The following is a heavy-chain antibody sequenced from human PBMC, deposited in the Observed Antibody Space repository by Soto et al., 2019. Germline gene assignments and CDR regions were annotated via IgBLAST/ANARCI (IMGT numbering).Heavy chain of an antibody. CDR2: INHSGST. CDR1: GGSFSGYY. J-gene: IGHJ6*02. Sequence: SETLSLTCAVYGGSFSGYYWSWIRQPPGKGLEWIGEINHSGSTNYNPSLKSRDTISVDTSKNQFSMKLSSVTAADTAVYYCARGRLFYYYGSGSYYALYYYGMDVWGQGTTVTVSS. CDR3: ARGRLFYYYGSGSYYALYYYGMDV. V-gene: IGHV4-34*01. D-gene: IGHD3-10*01.